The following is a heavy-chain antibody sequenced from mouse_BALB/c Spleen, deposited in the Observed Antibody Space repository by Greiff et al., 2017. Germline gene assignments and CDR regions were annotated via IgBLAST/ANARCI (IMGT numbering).Heavy chain of an antibody. J-gene: IGHJ2*01. Sequence: EVQGVESGGDLVKPGGSLKLSCAASGFTFSSYGMYWVRQTPEKRLEWVATISDGGSYTYYPDSVKGRFTISRDNAKNNLYLQMSSLKSEDTAMYYCARGYGPLGYWGQGTTLTVSS. CDR2: ISDGGSYT. D-gene: IGHD1-1*01. CDR1: GFTFSSYG. CDR3: ARGYGPLGY. V-gene: IGHV5-4*02.